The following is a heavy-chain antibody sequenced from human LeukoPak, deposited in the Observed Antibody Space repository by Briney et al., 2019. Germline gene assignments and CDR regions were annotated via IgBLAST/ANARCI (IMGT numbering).Heavy chain of an antibody. V-gene: IGHV3-66*04. CDR1: GFTVNNNY. D-gene: IGHD1-1*01. CDR3: ARHRQPDAFDI. Sequence: GGSLRPSCAASGFTVNNNYMSWVRQAPGKGLEWVSVIYSGGSTYYADSVKGRFTISRDSSKNTLYLQMNSLRAEDTAVYYCARHRQPDAFDIWGQGTMVTVSS. CDR2: IYSGGST. J-gene: IGHJ3*02.